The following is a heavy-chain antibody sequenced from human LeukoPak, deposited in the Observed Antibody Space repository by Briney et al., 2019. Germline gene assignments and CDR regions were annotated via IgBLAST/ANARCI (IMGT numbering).Heavy chain of an antibody. CDR1: GYSFTRNA. Sequence: ASVKVSCKASGYSFTRNAVHWVRQAPGQRLEWMGWIDSDKGNTKYSQEFQGRVTFTRDTSASTVYMELSSLRSEDMTIYYCARGYSNGWYHDYWGQGTPVIVSS. J-gene: IGHJ4*02. V-gene: IGHV1-3*03. D-gene: IGHD6-19*01. CDR3: ARGYSNGWYHDY. CDR2: IDSDKGNT.